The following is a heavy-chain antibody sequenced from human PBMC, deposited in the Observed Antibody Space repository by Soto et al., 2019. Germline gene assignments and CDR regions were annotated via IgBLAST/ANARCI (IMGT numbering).Heavy chain of an antibody. D-gene: IGHD3-9*01. CDR1: GGTFSSYA. J-gene: IGHJ6*02. CDR3: ARRPDILRGANYGMDV. V-gene: IGHV1-69*01. CDR2: IIPIFGTA. Sequence: QVQLVQSGAEVKKPGCSVKVSCKASGGTFSSYAISWVRHAPGQGLEWMGGIIPIFGTANYAQKFQGRVTITADESTSTAYMGLSSLRSEDTAVYYCARRPDILRGANYGMDVWGQGTTVTVSS.